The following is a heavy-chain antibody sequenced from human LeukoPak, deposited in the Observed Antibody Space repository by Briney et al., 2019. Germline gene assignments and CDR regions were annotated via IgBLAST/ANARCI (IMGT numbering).Heavy chain of an antibody. CDR3: ASWDSRTYYFDY. CDR2: IYHSGST. J-gene: IGHJ4*02. CDR1: GYSISSGYY. D-gene: IGHD1-26*01. V-gene: IGHV4-38-2*01. Sequence: SETLSLTCAVSGYSISSGYYWGWIRQPPGKGLEWIGSIYHSGSTYYNPSLKSRVTISVDTSKNQFSLKLSSVTAADTAVYYCASWDSRTYYFDYWGQATLVTVSS.